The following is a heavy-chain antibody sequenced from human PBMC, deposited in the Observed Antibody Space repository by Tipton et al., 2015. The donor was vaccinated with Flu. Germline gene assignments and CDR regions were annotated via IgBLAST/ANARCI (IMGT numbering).Heavy chain of an antibody. CDR1: GITFRDYY. J-gene: IGHJ4*02. V-gene: IGHV4-4*07. D-gene: IGHD3-16*02. Sequence: LRLSCAASGITFRDYYMSWIRQAPGKGLEWIGRIYTSGSTNYNASLKSRVTMSVDTSKNQFSLKLSSVTVADTAVYYCARDYLLGDLSFFDNWGQGTLVTVSS. CDR3: ARDYLLGDLSFFDN. CDR2: IYTSGST.